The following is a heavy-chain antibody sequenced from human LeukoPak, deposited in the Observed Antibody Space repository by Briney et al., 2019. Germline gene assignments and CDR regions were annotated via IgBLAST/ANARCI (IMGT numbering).Heavy chain of an antibody. D-gene: IGHD3-16*01. J-gene: IGHJ6*02. CDR2: INHSGST. CDR1: GGSFSGYY. Sequence: SETLSLTCAVYGGSFSGYYWSWIRQPPGKGLEWIGEINHSGSTNYNPSLKSRVTISVDTSKNQFSLKLSSVTAADTAVYYCARGNDYVWSYGMDVWGQGTTVTVSS. CDR3: ARGNDYVWSYGMDV. V-gene: IGHV4-34*01.